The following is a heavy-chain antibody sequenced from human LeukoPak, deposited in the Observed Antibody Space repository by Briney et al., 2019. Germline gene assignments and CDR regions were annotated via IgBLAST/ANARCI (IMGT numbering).Heavy chain of an antibody. CDR3: ARHPLSGSYYGIDY. D-gene: IGHD1-26*01. V-gene: IGHV3-30*03. CDR1: GFTFSSYG. Sequence: GGSLRLSCAASGFTFSSYGMHWVRQAPGKGLEWVAVISYDGSNKYYADSVKGRFTISRDNSKNTLYLQMNSLRAEDTAVYYCARHPLSGSYYGIDYWGQGTLVTVSS. J-gene: IGHJ4*02. CDR2: ISYDGSNK.